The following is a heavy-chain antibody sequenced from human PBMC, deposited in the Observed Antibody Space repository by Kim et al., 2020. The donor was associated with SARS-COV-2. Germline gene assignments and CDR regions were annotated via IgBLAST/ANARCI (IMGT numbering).Heavy chain of an antibody. V-gene: IGHV3-53*01. Sequence: TTYADSVKGRFTISRDNSKNTLYLQMNRLRAEDTAVYYCARDEGDWYFDLWGRGTLVTVSS. CDR2: T. J-gene: IGHJ2*01. CDR3: ARDEGDWYFDL.